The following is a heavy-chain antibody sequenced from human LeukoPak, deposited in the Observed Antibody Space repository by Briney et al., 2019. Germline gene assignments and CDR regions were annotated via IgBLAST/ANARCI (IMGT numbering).Heavy chain of an antibody. CDR1: GDSVSSNSAA. CDR3: ARLENWVFDY. D-gene: IGHD7-27*01. V-gene: IGHV6-1*01. J-gene: IGHJ4*02. CDR2: TYYRSKWRN. Sequence: SKTLSLTFAISGDSVSSNSAAWNWIRQSPARGLEWMGRTYYRSKWRNDYAVYVKSRITVNPDTSKNQFSLQLFAVTPEDTAVYYCARLENWVFDYWGQGTLVTVSS.